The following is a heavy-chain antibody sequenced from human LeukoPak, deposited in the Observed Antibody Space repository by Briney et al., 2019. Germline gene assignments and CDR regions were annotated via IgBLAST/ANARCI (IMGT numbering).Heavy chain of an antibody. D-gene: IGHD1-26*01. V-gene: IGHV3-74*01. Sequence: PGGSLRLSCVASGLTFTNYGMMWVRQAPGKGLVWVSYINSDGRSTTYADSVKGRFTISRDNAKNTLYLQMNSLRAEDTAMYYCARNYNGMSCWGQGPLVIVSS. CDR2: INSDGRST. J-gene: IGHJ4*02. CDR3: ARNYNGMSC. CDR1: GLTFTNYG.